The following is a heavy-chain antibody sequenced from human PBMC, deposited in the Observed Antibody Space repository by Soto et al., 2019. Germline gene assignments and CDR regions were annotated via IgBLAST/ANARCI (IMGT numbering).Heavy chain of an antibody. V-gene: IGHV5-51*01. CDR3: ARYLSDYYDSSGYYWPSDV. D-gene: IGHD3-22*01. CDR2: IYPGDSDT. Sequence: PGESLKISCKGSGYSFTSYWIGWVRQMPGKGLEWMGIIYPGDSDTRYSPSFQGQVTISADKSISTAYLQWSSLKASDTAMYYCARYLSDYYDSSGYYWPSDVWGQGTTVTVSS. CDR1: GYSFTSYW. J-gene: IGHJ6*02.